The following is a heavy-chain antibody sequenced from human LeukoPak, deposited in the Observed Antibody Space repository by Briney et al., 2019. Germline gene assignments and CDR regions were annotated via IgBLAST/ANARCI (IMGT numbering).Heavy chain of an antibody. CDR1: VGSISSYY. V-gene: IGHV4-59*01. Sequence: PSETLPLTFTVSVGSISSYYWSWIRQPPGKGLEWIGYIYYSGSTNYNPSLKSRVTISVDTSKNQFSLKLSSVTAADTAVYYCARKSSGSFNFDYWGKGILVRVSS. CDR3: ARKSSGSFNFDY. D-gene: IGHD1-26*01. J-gene: IGHJ4*02. CDR2: IYYSGST.